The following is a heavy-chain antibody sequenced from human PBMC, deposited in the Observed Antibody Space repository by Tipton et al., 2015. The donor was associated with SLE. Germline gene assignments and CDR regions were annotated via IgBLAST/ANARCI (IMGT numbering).Heavy chain of an antibody. CDR1: GFTFSTYA. CDR2: ISYDGSNK. J-gene: IGHJ4*02. V-gene: IGHV3-30*04. D-gene: IGHD1-1*01. Sequence: QLVQSGGGVVQPGRSLRLSCAASGFTFSTYAMHWDRQAPGKGLEWVAVISYDGSNKYYADSVKGRFTISRDNSKNTLYLQMNSLRVEDTAVYYCAREGNWNGELDYWGQGTLVTVSS. CDR3: AREGNWNGELDY.